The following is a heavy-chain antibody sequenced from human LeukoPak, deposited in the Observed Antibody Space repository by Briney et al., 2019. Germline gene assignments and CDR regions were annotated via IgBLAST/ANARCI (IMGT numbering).Heavy chain of an antibody. V-gene: IGHV1-2*06. Sequence: ASVKVSCKASGYTFTGYYMHWVRQAPGQGLEWMGRINPNSGGTNYAQKFQGRGTMTRDTSISTAYMELSRLRSDDTAVYYCAIARVTMIVVVTLRYWGQGTLVTVSS. CDR2: INPNSGGT. J-gene: IGHJ4*02. D-gene: IGHD3-22*01. CDR3: AIARVTMIVVVTLRY. CDR1: GYTFTGYY.